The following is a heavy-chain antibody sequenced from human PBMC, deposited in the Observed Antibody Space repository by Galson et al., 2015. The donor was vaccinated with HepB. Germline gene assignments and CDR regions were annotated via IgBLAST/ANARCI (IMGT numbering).Heavy chain of an antibody. CDR3: AADRQEGFYDFWSGPYYYGMDV. J-gene: IGHJ6*02. V-gene: IGHV1-58*01. D-gene: IGHD3-3*01. Sequence: SVKVSCKASGFTFTSSAVQWVRQARGQRLEWIGWIVVGSGNTNYAQKFQERVTITRDMSTSTAYMELSSLRSEDTAVYYCAADRQEGFYDFWSGPYYYGMDVWGQGTTVTVSS. CDR1: GFTFTSSA. CDR2: IVVGSGNT.